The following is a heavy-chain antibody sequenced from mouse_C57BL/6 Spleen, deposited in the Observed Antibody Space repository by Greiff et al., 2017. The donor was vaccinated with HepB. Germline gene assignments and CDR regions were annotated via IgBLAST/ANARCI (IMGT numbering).Heavy chain of an antibody. CDR3: AYYGSREYFEV. V-gene: IGHV1-69*01. CDR1: GYTFTSSW. D-gene: IGHD1-1*01. J-gene: IGHJ1*03. CDR2: IDPSDSYT. Sequence: VQLQQSGAELVMPGASVKLSCTASGYTFTSSWMHWVKQRPGQGLEWIGEIDPSDSYTNYNQKFKGKSTLTVDKSSSTAYMQLSSLTSEDSAVYYCAYYGSREYFEVWGTGTTVTVSS.